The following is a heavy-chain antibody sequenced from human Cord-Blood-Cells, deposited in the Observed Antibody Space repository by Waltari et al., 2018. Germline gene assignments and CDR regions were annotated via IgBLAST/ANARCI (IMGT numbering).Heavy chain of an antibody. Sequence: QVQLQQWGAGLLKPSETLSLTCAVYGGSFSGYYWSWIRQPPGKGLEWIGEINQRGSTNYTPSLKSRVTISVDTSKNQFSLKLSSVTAADTAVYYCARSRMVRGVSDYWGQGTLVTVSS. V-gene: IGHV4-34*01. CDR2: INQRGST. J-gene: IGHJ4*02. D-gene: IGHD3-10*01. CDR1: GGSFSGYY. CDR3: ARSRMVRGVSDY.